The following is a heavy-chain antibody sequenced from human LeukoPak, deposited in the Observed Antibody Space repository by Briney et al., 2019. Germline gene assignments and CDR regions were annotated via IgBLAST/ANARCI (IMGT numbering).Heavy chain of an antibody. CDR3: AKAPTADYGVYFDY. J-gene: IGHJ4*02. D-gene: IGHD4-17*01. Sequence: GGSLRLSCAASGFTFSSYAMSWVRQAPGKGLEWVSAISGSGGSTYYVDSVKGRFTISRDNSKNTLYLQMNSLRAEDTAVYYCAKAPTADYGVYFDYWGQGTLVTVSS. V-gene: IGHV3-23*01. CDR2: ISGSGGST. CDR1: GFTFSSYA.